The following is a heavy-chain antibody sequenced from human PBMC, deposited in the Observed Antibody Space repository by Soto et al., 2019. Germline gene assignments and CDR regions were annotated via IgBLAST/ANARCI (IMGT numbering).Heavy chain of an antibody. Sequence: SQTLSLTCAISGDSVPSNTSSWNWIRQSPSRVLEWLGRTYFRSKWYNDYAVSVKSRIIINPDTSNNQFSLQLNSVTPEDTAVYFCAKGDNLGTKTGHGFDPWGQGIMVTVYS. D-gene: IGHD1-1*01. CDR3: AKGDNLGTKTGHGFDP. V-gene: IGHV6-1*01. CDR1: GDSVPSNTSS. CDR2: TYFRSKWYN. J-gene: IGHJ5*02.